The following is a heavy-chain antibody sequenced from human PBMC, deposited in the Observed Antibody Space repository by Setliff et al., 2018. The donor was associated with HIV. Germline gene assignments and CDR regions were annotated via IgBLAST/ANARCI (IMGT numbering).Heavy chain of an antibody. Sequence: PGGSLRLSCSASGFTFSSYAMHWVRQAPGKGLEWVALISDDGSGKRYAESVKGRFTISRDNSKNTLYLQMNSLRTEDTAVYYCAKDVEFFPVPDSSGYIDYWGQGTLVTVSS. D-gene: IGHD3-22*01. J-gene: IGHJ4*02. CDR2: ISDDGSGK. CDR3: AKDVEFFPVPDSSGYIDY. V-gene: IGHV3-30*04. CDR1: GFTFSSYA.